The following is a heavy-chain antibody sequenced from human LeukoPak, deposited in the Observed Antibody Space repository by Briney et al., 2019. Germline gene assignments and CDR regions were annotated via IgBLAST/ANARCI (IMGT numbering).Heavy chain of an antibody. CDR1: GFSFSDYY. Sequence: GGSLRLSCAASGFSFSDYYMTWIRQAPGKGLEWVSYISNSGSTKYYADSVKGRFTISRDNAKNSLYLQMNSLRAEDTAVYYCARVAYCAGDCHHMDSWGQGTLVTVSS. CDR2: ISNSGSTK. J-gene: IGHJ4*02. V-gene: IGHV3-11*04. D-gene: IGHD2-21*02. CDR3: ARVAYCAGDCHHMDS.